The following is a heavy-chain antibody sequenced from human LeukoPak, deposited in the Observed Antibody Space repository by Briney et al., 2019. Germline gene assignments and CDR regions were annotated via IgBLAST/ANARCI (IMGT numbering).Heavy chain of an antibody. CDR1: GFTFSSYA. CDR2: ISGSGGST. D-gene: IGHD2-8*02. Sequence: PGGSLRLSCAASGFTFSSYAMSWVRQAPGKGLEWVSAISGSGGSTYYADSVKGRFTISRDNSKNSLYLQMNSLRAEDTAVYYCARVPNSGTGYWGQGTLVTVSS. J-gene: IGHJ4*02. CDR3: ARVPNSGTGY. V-gene: IGHV3-23*01.